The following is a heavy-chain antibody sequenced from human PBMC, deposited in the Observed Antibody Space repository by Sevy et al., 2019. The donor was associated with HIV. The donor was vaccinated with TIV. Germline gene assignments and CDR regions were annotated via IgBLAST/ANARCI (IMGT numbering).Heavy chain of an antibody. CDR1: GISFSGFS. Sequence: GGSLRLSCAASGISFSGFSMNWVRQAPGKGLEWVSYISSSSSPIFYADSVKGRFTISRDNAKNSVYLQMSSLGDDDTAVYYCARENWNEFDYWGQGTLVTVSS. J-gene: IGHJ4*02. CDR2: ISSSSSPI. CDR3: ARENWNEFDY. D-gene: IGHD1-1*01. V-gene: IGHV3-48*02.